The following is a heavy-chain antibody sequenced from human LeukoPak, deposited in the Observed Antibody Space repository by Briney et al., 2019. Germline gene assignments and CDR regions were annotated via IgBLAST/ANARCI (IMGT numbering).Heavy chain of an antibody. J-gene: IGHJ3*02. D-gene: IGHD6-19*01. V-gene: IGHV1-2*06. CDR3: ANPSMWKWLVYDAFDI. CDR2: INPNSGGT. Sequence: ASVKVSCKASGYTFTGYYMHWVRQGPGQGLEWMGRINPNSGGTNYAQKFQGRVTMTRDTSISTAYMELSRLRSDDTAVYYCANPSMWKWLVYDAFDIWGQGTMVTVSS. CDR1: GYTFTGYY.